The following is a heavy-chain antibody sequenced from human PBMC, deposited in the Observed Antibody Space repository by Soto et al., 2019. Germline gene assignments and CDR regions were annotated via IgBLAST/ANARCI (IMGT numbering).Heavy chain of an antibody. J-gene: IGHJ4*02. Sequence: ASVKVPCKASGYTFTGYYMHWVRQAPGQGLEWMGWINPNSGGTNYAQKFQGWVTMTRDTSISTAYMELSRLRSDDTAVYYCARERYSYGPYFDYWGQGTLVTVSS. CDR2: INPNSGGT. CDR1: GYTFTGYY. CDR3: ARERYSYGPYFDY. V-gene: IGHV1-2*04. D-gene: IGHD5-18*01.